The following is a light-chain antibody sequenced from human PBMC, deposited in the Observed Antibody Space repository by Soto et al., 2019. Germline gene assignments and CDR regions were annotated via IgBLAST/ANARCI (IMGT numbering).Light chain of an antibody. CDR3: QQYNSYRT. Sequence: DIQMTQSPSTLSASVGDRVTITCRASQSISSRLAWYQQKPGKAPKLLIYKASSLESGVPSRFSGSGSGTEFTLTISSLQPDDFATYYCQQYNSYRTFGGGTKVDIK. V-gene: IGKV1-5*03. CDR2: KAS. J-gene: IGKJ4*01. CDR1: QSISSR.